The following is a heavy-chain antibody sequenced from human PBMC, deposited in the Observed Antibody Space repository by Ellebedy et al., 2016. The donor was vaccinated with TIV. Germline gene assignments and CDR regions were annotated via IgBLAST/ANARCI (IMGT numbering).Heavy chain of an antibody. CDR3: AKDLFSGSFPTYNFDY. Sequence: SLKISXAASGFIFHDYAMHWVRQAPGKGLEWVSGLSWNSGSIGFADSVKGRFSISRDNANNSLYLQMNSLTAEDTALYYCAKDLFSGSFPTYNFDYWGQGALVTVSS. CDR1: GFIFHDYA. CDR2: LSWNSGSI. J-gene: IGHJ4*02. V-gene: IGHV3-9*01. D-gene: IGHD1-26*01.